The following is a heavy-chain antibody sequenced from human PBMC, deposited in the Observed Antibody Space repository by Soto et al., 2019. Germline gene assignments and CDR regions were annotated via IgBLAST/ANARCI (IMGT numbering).Heavy chain of an antibody. Sequence: SETLSLTCTVSGGSLSSGGYYWTWIRQHPGKGLEWIGYIYYSGSTSYNPSLKSRVTISVDTSKNQFSLKLTSVTATDTAVYYCVRQGFGALHGLVDVWGQGTTVTVSS. D-gene: IGHD3-10*01. CDR1: GGSLSSGGYY. CDR3: VRQGFGALHGLVDV. CDR2: IYYSGST. V-gene: IGHV4-31*03. J-gene: IGHJ6*02.